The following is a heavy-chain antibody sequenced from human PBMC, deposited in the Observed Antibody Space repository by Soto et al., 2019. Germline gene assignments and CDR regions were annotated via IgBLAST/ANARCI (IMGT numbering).Heavy chain of an antibody. D-gene: IGHD3-22*01. J-gene: IGHJ4*02. CDR2: IYPGDSDA. CDR1: GYSFTTYW. Sequence: PGESLKISCKGSGYSFTTYWIAWVRQMPGRGLEWMGIIYPGDSDARYSPSFQDQVTISATKSITTVFLQWSSLRASDTAMYYCARQIYDSDTGPNFQYYFDSWGQGTPVTVSS. CDR3: ARQIYDSDTGPNFQYYFDS. V-gene: IGHV5-51*01.